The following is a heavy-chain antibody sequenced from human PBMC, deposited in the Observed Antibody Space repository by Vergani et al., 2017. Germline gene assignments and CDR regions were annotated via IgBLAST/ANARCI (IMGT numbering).Heavy chain of an antibody. CDR2: ISYDGSNK. Sequence: QVQLVESGGGVVQPGRSLRLSCAASGFTFSSYAMHWVRQAPGKGLEWVAVISYDGSNKYYADSVKGRLTISRDNSKNTLYLQMNSLRAEDTAVYYCARKGGGTMMVVGVGGMDVWGQGTTVTVSS. CDR1: GFTFSSYA. D-gene: IGHD3-22*01. CDR3: ARKGGGTMMVVGVGGMDV. V-gene: IGHV3-30-3*01. J-gene: IGHJ6*02.